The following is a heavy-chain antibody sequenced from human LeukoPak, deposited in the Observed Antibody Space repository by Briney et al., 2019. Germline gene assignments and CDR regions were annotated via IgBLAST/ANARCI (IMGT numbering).Heavy chain of an antibody. D-gene: IGHD4-17*01. CDR3: ATTLTVTTGFY. Sequence: HPGGSLRLSCAASGFTFSSYCMSWVRHAPGKGLEWVAHIKEDGSENYFVDSGKGRFTISRENAKNPLYLKMNSLRAEETAVYFWATTLTVTTGFYWGQGTLVTVSS. CDR2: IKEDGSEN. CDR1: GFTFSSYC. J-gene: IGHJ4*02. V-gene: IGHV3-7*01.